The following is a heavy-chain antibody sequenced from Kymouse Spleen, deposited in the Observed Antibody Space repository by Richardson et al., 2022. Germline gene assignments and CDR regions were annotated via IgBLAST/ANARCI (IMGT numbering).Heavy chain of an antibody. CDR1: GGSFSGYY. CDR3: ARCITMVRGVIITYFDY. Sequence: QVQLQQWGAGLLKPSETLSLTCAVYGGSFSGYYWSWIRQPPGKGLEWIGEINHSGSTNYNPSLKSRVTISVDTSKNQFSLKLSSVTAADTAVYYCARCITMVRGVIITYFDYWGQGTLVTVSS. CDR2: INHSGST. J-gene: IGHJ4*02. V-gene: IGHV4-34*01. D-gene: IGHD3-10*01.